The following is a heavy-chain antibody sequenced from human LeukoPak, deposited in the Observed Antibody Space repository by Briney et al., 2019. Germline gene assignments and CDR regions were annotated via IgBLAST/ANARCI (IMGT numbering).Heavy chain of an antibody. CDR1: GYTFTSYY. CDR2: MNPNSGNT. CDR3: ARGPIMVRGVINHYYYGMDV. D-gene: IGHD3-10*01. V-gene: IGHV1-8*02. J-gene: IGHJ6*02. Sequence: ASVKVSCKASGYTFTSYYMHWVRQAPGQGLEWMGWMNPNSGNTGYAQKFQGRVTMTRNTSISTAYMELSSLRSEDTAVYYCARGPIMVRGVINHYYYGMDVWGQGTTVTVSS.